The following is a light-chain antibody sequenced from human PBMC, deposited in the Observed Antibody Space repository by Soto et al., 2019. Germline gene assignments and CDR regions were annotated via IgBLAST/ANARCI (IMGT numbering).Light chain of an antibody. J-gene: IGKJ1*01. CDR3: QKYDSAFRRT. CDR2: AAS. V-gene: IGKV1-27*01. Sequence: DIQMTQSPSSLSASVGDRVTITCRASQDISNYLAWYQQTPGKAPKLLVYAASTLQSGVSSRFTGSGSGTDFTLTISSLQPEDVATYYCQKYDSAFRRTFGQGTKVEIQ. CDR1: QDISNY.